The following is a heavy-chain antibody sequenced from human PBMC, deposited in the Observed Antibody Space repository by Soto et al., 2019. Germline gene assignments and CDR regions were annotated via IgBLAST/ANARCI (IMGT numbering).Heavy chain of an antibody. CDR1: GVPFSSYA. Sequence: PGGSLRLSCAASGVPFSSYAVNWVRQAQGKGLEWVSSISGSGGNTYYADSVKGRFTISRDNSLDTLYLQMNSLRDEDTAVYYCAKDFLVVVPVAIITRVNDYWGQGTLVTVSS. V-gene: IGHV3-23*01. CDR3: AKDFLVVVPVAIITRVNDY. D-gene: IGHD2-2*01. J-gene: IGHJ4*02. CDR2: ISGSGGNT.